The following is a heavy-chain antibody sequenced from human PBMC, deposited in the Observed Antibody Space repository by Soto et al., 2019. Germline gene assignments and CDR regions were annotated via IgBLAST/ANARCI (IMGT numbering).Heavy chain of an antibody. CDR3: ARGNDYGDFGLRGYRFYDAMDV. CDR1: GGTFSSYA. CDR2: IIPQFGTA. J-gene: IGHJ6*02. Sequence: QVQLVQSGAEVKKPGSSVKVSCKASGGTFSSYAITWMRQAPGQGLERIGGIIPQFGTADYAQKFQGRVTSTADESTSTASMDLRSLRSEDTGIYYCARGNDYGDFGLRGYRFYDAMDVWGQGTTVTVSS. V-gene: IGHV1-69*01. D-gene: IGHD4-17*01.